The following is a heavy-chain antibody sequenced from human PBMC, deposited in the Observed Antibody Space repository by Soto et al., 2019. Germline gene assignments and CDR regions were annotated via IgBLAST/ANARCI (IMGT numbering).Heavy chain of an antibody. CDR3: ARERGPRDGYNPYRQYFQH. D-gene: IGHD5-12*01. CDR2: INPSGGST. Sequence: GXSVKVSCKASGYTFTSYYMHWVRQAPGQGLEWMGIINPSGGSTSYAQKFQGRVTMTRDTSTSTAYMELSSLRSEDTAVYYCARERGPRDGYNPYRQYFQHWGQGTLVTVSS. CDR1: GYTFTSYY. J-gene: IGHJ1*01. V-gene: IGHV1-46*01.